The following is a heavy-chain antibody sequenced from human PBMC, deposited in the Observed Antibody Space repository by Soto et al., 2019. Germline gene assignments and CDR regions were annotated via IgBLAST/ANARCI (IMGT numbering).Heavy chain of an antibody. CDR3: ARDAGTALRFLEWKSIYYGMDV. V-gene: IGHV1-18*01. J-gene: IGHJ6*02. CDR2: ISAYNGNT. CDR1: GYTFTSYG. Sequence: ASVKVSCKASGYTFTSYGISWVRQAPGQGLEWMGWISAYNGNTNYAQKLQGRVTVTTDTSTSTAYMELRSLRSDDTAVYYCARDAGTALRFLEWKSIYYGMDVWGQGTTVTVSS. D-gene: IGHD3-3*01.